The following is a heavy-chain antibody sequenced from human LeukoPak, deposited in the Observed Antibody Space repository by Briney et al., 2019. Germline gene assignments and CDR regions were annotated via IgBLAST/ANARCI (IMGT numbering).Heavy chain of an antibody. CDR2: IWYDGGIT. CDR1: GFTFSSYG. D-gene: IGHD6-13*01. CDR3: ARAYGKQQLVGDY. V-gene: IGHV3-33*01. Sequence: GGSLRLSCAASGFTFSSYGMHWVRQAPGKGLEGVAVIWYDGGITYYANSVKGRFTISRDNSKNTLSLQINSLRAEDTAVYYCARAYGKQQLVGDYWGQGTLVTVSS. J-gene: IGHJ4*02.